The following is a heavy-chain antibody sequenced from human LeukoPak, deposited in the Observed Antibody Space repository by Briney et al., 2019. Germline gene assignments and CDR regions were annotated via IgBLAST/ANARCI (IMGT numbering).Heavy chain of an antibody. D-gene: IGHD2-15*01. CDR3: ARAPLVSCGGTRCYELDY. J-gene: IGHJ4*02. V-gene: IGHV4-39*01. CDR2: IYYSGAT. CDR1: GGSISSDSYQ. Sequence: PSETLSLTCTVSGGSISSDSYQWGWIRQPPGKGLEWIGYIYYSGATYYTPSLKSRVTISVDTSKNEFSLKLSSVTAADTAVYYCARAPLVSCGGTRCYELDYWGQGTLVTVSS.